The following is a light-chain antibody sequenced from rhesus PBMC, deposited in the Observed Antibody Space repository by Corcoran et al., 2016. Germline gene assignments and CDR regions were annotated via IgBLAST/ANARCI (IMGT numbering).Light chain of an antibody. CDR1: QSVSSS. V-gene: IGKV3-24*01. CDR2: GAS. Sequence: EIVMTQSPATLSLSPGERATLSCRASQSVSSSLAWYQQKPGQAPGLLIYGASSRATGIPDRFSGSGSGTDFTLTISSLEPEDVAVYYCLQHSNWPLTFGGGTKVELK. J-gene: IGKJ4*01. CDR3: LQHSNWPLT.